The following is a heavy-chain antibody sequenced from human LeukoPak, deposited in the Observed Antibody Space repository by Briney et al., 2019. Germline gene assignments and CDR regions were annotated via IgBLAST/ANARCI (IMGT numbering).Heavy chain of an antibody. V-gene: IGHV1-18*01. J-gene: IGHJ6*03. D-gene: IGHD3-10*01. Sequence: ASVKVSCKASGYTFTSYGISWVRQAPGQGLEWMGWISAYNGNTNYAQKLQGRVTMTTDTSTSTAYMELRSLRSDDTAVYYCARDHRGFYYGSGNYYYLDVWGKGTTVTVSS. CDR1: GYTFTSYG. CDR3: ARDHRGFYYGSGNYYYLDV. CDR2: ISAYNGNT.